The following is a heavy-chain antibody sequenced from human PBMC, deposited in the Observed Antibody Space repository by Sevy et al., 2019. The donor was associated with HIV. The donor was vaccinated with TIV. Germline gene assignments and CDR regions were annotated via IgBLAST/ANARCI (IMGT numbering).Heavy chain of an antibody. CDR2: VSGNGGHT. D-gene: IGHD5-18*01. CDR1: GFTFSSYA. Sequence: GGSLRLSCAASGFTFSSYAMSWVRQAPGKGLDWISAVSGNGGHTYYADSVKGRLTISRDNSKNTLFLQMNSLRAEDTAVYYCAKEIQRGGAFDNWGQGTMVTVSS. CDR3: AKEIQRGGAFDN. V-gene: IGHV3-23*01. J-gene: IGHJ3*02.